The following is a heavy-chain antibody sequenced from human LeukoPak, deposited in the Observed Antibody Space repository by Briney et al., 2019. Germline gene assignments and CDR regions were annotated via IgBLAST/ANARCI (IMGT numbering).Heavy chain of an antibody. V-gene: IGHV1-2*02. J-gene: IGHJ4*02. Sequence: ASVKVSCKASGYTFTDYYMHWVRQAPGQGLEWMGWINPNSGGTNYAQKFQGRVTMTRATSISTAYMELRRLRSDDTAVYFCARDLGSAWYMFDYWGQGTLVTVSS. CDR2: INPNSGGT. D-gene: IGHD6-19*01. CDR1: GYTFTDYY. CDR3: ARDLGSAWYMFDY.